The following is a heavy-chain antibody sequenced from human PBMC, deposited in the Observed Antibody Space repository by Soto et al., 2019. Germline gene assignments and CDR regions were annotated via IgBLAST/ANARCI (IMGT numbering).Heavy chain of an antibody. CDR1: GFTFSSYW. J-gene: IGHJ4*02. CDR2: IKQDGSEK. Sequence: GGSLRLSCAASGFTFSSYWMSWVRQAPGKGLEWVANIKQDGSEKYYVDSVKGRFTISRDNAKNSLYLQMNSLRAEDTAVYYCARTAIFGVARGYFDNWGQGTLVTVSS. CDR3: ARTAIFGVARGYFDN. V-gene: IGHV3-7*01. D-gene: IGHD3-3*01.